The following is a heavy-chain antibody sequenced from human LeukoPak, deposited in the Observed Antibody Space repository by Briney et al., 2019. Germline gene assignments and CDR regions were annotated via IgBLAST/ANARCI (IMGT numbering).Heavy chain of an antibody. CDR1: GFTVSSYS. V-gene: IGHV3-48*04. D-gene: IGHD3-22*01. CDR2: ISIGSSTI. J-gene: IGHJ4*02. CDR3: ARVVVSSGYYPDFDY. Sequence: GGSLRLSCAASGFTVSSYSMNWVRQAPGKGLEWVSYISIGSSTIYYADSVKGRFTISRDNAKNSLYLQMNSLRVEDTAVYYCARVVVSSGYYPDFDYWGQGTLVTVSS.